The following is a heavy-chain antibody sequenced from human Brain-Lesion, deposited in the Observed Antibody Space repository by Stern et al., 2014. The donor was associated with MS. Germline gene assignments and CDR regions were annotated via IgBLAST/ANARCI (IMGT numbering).Heavy chain of an antibody. CDR1: GCSISSSGYY. V-gene: IGHV4-61*02. J-gene: IGHJ5*02. Sequence: VQLLQSGPGLVKPSQTLSLTCTVSGCSISSSGYYWSWIRQPADKGLEWIGRINDIGSTYYNPSLKSRSTISLTTTKNNSSLKLTSLPAADTAVYYCATTRWDLFTWNWFDPWGQGTLVTVSS. D-gene: IGHD1-26*01. CDR2: INDIGST. CDR3: ATTRWDLFTWNWFDP.